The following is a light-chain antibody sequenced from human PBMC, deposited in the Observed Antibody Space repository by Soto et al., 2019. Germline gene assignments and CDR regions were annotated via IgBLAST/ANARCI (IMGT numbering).Light chain of an antibody. CDR3: QQYRTSPIT. J-gene: IGKJ5*01. V-gene: IGKV3-20*01. Sequence: ETGLTQSPGTLSLSPGERATLSCRASQSITNTYLAWYQQKPGQAPRLLIYGASSRVTGIPARFSGSGSGTDFTLTISRLEPDDFEVYYCQQYRTSPITFGQGKRLEIK. CDR1: QSITNTY. CDR2: GAS.